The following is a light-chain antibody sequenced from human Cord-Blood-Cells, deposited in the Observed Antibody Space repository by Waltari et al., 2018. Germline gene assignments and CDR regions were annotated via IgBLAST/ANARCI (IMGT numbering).Light chain of an antibody. CDR3: MRALQTPWT. J-gene: IGKJ1*01. CDR1: QSLLHSNGYNY. Sequence: DIVMTQSPLSLPVTPGEPASISCRSSQSLLHSNGYNYLDWYLQKPGQSPQLLIYLGSSRASGVPDRFSGSGSGTGFTLKISRVEAEDVGVYYCMRALQTPWTFGQGTKVEIK. CDR2: LGS. V-gene: IGKV2-28*01.